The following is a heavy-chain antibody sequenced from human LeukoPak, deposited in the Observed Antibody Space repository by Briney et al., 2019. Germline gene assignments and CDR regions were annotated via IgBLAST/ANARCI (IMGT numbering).Heavy chain of an antibody. D-gene: IGHD6-13*01. CDR2: IYPSGST. CDR3: ARSYASSWYWNWFDP. CDR1: GYSISNGYY. Sequence: SETLSLTCTVSGYSISNGYYWGWIRPPPGTGLEWIGSIYPSGSTFYNPSLKSRVTISVDTSKNQFSLRLSSVTAADTAVYYCARSYASSWYWNWFDPWGQGTLVTVSS. V-gene: IGHV4-38-2*02. J-gene: IGHJ5*02.